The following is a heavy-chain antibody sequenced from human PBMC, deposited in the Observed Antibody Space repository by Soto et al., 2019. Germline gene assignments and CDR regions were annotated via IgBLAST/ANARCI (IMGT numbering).Heavy chain of an antibody. J-gene: IGHJ2*01. CDR1: GGSFGGFY. CDR2: INHSGSS. V-gene: IGHV4-34*01. Sequence: PSETLSLTCAVHGGSFGGFYWTWIRQPPGKGLEWIEEINHSGSSNYNPPLKSRVTMSLDTSRNQFSLSLNSVTAADTAVYYCARMAGPWYFDLWGRGTLVTVSS. CDR3: ARMAGPWYFDL.